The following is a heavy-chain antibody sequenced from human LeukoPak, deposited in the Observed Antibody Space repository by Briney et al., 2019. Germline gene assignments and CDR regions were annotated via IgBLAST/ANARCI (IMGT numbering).Heavy chain of an antibody. V-gene: IGHV4-4*07. Sequence: SETLSLTCTVSGDSISSSYWSWIRQPAGKGLEWVGRLYTSGSTNYNPSLKSRVTMSVDTSKNQFSLKLTSVTAADTAIYYCARDLGSWPHVTLDIWGHGTLVTVSS. J-gene: IGHJ3*02. CDR1: GDSISSSY. CDR3: ARDLGSWPHVTLDI. D-gene: IGHD3-16*01. CDR2: LYTSGST.